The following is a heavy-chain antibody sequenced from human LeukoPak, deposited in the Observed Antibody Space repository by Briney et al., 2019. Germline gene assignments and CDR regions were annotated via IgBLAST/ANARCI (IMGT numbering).Heavy chain of an antibody. CDR1: GGSISSYY. J-gene: IGHJ4*02. CDR3: ARLSTVTTSFDY. D-gene: IGHD4-17*01. CDR2: IYTSGTT. Sequence: SETLSLTCTFFGGSISSYYWSWIRQPAGKGLEWIGRIYTSGTTHYNPSLKSRVTMSVDTSKNQFSLKLSSVTAADTAVYYCARLSTVTTSFDYWGQGTLVTVSS. V-gene: IGHV4-4*07.